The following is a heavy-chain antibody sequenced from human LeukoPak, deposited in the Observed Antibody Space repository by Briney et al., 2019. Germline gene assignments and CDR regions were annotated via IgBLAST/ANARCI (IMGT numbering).Heavy chain of an antibody. CDR1: GFTFSNYE. Sequence: PGGSLRLSCAASGFTFSNYEMNWVRQAPGKGLEWVTLMSYDGDEKFYVDSVRRRFTISRDNSKRTVHLQMNGLRPEDTALYYCAKDRWPVLSTKSNGWSPLDSWGQGTLVIVSS. CDR2: MSYDGDEK. V-gene: IGHV3-30*18. CDR3: AKDRWPVLSTKSNGWSPLDS. J-gene: IGHJ4*02. D-gene: IGHD6-19*01.